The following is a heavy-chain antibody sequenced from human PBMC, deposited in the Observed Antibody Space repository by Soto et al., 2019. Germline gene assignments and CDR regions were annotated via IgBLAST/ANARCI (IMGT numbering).Heavy chain of an antibody. Sequence: QVQLVQSGAEVKKPGASVKVSCKASGYTFTSYGISWVRQAPGQGLEWMGWISAYNGNTNYAQKLQGRVTMTTDTSTSXAYMELRSLRSDDTAVYYCARAHGLATSSKYGMDVWGQGTTVTVSS. CDR1: GYTFTSYG. V-gene: IGHV1-18*01. D-gene: IGHD5-12*01. CDR3: ARAHGLATSSKYGMDV. CDR2: ISAYNGNT. J-gene: IGHJ6*02.